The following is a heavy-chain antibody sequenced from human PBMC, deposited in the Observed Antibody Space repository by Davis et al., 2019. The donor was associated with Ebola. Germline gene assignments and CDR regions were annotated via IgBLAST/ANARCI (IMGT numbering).Heavy chain of an antibody. CDR2: IYHTGNT. Sequence: PGGSLRLSCTVSGGSISSYYWSWIRQPPGKGLEWIGYIYHTGNTHYNPSLKSRVTMSVDTSENQFSLRLSSVTAMDTAVYYCARVEYSWNDEYWGQGTLVTVSS. J-gene: IGHJ4*02. CDR1: GGSISSYY. CDR3: ARVEYSWNDEY. V-gene: IGHV4-59*12. D-gene: IGHD1-1*01.